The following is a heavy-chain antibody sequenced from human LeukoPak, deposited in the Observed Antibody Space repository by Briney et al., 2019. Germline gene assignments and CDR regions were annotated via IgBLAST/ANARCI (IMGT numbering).Heavy chain of an antibody. CDR1: GGSMTAYY. CDR2: IYYSGNT. CDR3: ARDGRAGSLFAY. Sequence: SETLSLTCTVSGGSMTAYYWSWIRQPPGKGLEWIGYIYYSGNTNYNPSLNSRVTISLDTSKKQFSLKLTSVGAADTAVYYCARDGRAGSLFAYWGQGTLVTVSS. D-gene: IGHD6-19*01. J-gene: IGHJ4*02. V-gene: IGHV4-59*01.